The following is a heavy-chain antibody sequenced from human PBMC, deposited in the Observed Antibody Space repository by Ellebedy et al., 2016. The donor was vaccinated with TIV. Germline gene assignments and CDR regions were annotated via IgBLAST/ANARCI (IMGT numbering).Heavy chain of an antibody. CDR1: GFTFSSYA. J-gene: IGHJ5*02. Sequence: PGGSLRLSCTASGFTFSSYAMSWVRQAPGKGLEWVSAISDGGDSTYYADSVKGRFTISTDNSKNTPYLQMNSLRAEDTAVYYCAREKGSWYEGNWFDPWGQGTLVTVSS. V-gene: IGHV3-23*01. D-gene: IGHD6-13*01. CDR3: AREKGSWYEGNWFDP. CDR2: ISDGGDST.